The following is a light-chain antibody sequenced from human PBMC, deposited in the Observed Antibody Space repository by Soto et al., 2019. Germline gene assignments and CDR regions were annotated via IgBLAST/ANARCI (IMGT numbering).Light chain of an antibody. J-gene: IGKJ1*01. CDR3: QQYNSYPWT. CDR2: DAS. V-gene: IGKV1-5*01. Sequence: DIQMTQSPSTLSASVGDRATITCRASQSISSWLAWYQQKPGKAPKLLIYDASSLESGVPSRFSGSGSGTEFTLTISSLQPDDLATYDCQQYNSYPWTFGQGTKVDIK. CDR1: QSISSW.